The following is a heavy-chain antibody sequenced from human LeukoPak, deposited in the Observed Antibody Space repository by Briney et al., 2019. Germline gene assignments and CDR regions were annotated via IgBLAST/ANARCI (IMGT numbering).Heavy chain of an antibody. CDR1: GFTFSSYR. CDR2: ISYDGSNK. CDR3: ARDQYSYAHAAH. D-gene: IGHD5-18*01. Sequence: GGPLRLSCAASGFTFSSYRMHWVRQAPGKGLEWVAVISYDGSNKYYADSVKGRFTISRDNSKNTLYLQMNSLRAEDTAVYYCARDQYSYAHAAHWGQGTLVTVSS. J-gene: IGHJ4*02. V-gene: IGHV3-30*03.